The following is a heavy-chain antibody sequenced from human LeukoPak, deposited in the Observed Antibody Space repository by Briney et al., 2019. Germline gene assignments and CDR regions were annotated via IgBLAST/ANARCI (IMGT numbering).Heavy chain of an antibody. CDR3: ARGLPNYYGMDV. Sequence: GGSLRPSCVASGFTFSSYWMHWVRQAPGKGLVWVSRIKSDGSSTNYADSVKGRFTISRDNAKNTLYLQMNSLRTEDTAVYYCARGLPNYYGMDVWGQGTTVTVSS. V-gene: IGHV3-74*01. CDR2: IKSDGSST. J-gene: IGHJ6*02. CDR1: GFTFSSYW.